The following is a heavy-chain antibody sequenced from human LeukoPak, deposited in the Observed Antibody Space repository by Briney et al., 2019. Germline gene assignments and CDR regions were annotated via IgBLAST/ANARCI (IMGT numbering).Heavy chain of an antibody. Sequence: AASVKVSCKASGYTFTSYGISWVRQAPGQGLEWMGWISAYNGNTNYAQKLQGRVTMTTDTSTSTAYMELRSLRSDDTAVYYCARSRVPVTTQYTGNFDYWGQGTLVTVSS. CDR3: ARSRVPVTTQYTGNFDY. V-gene: IGHV1-18*01. CDR1: GYTFTSYG. CDR2: ISAYNGNT. J-gene: IGHJ4*02. D-gene: IGHD4-17*01.